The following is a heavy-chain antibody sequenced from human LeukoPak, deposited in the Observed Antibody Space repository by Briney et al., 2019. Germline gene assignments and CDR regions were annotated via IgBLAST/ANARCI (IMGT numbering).Heavy chain of an antibody. D-gene: IGHD3-10*01. V-gene: IGHV3-23*01. CDR3: ARDRIRITMVRGAMGY. CDR1: GFTFSSYA. Sequence: PGGSLRLSCAASGFTFSSYAVSWVRQAPGKGLEWVSGISGSGGTTYYADSVKGRFSISRDNSKNTLYLQMNSLRAEDTAVYYCARDRIRITMVRGAMGYWGQGTLVTVSS. J-gene: IGHJ4*02. CDR2: ISGSGGTT.